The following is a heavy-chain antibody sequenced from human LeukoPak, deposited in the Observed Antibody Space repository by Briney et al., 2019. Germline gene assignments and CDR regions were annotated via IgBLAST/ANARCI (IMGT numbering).Heavy chain of an antibody. D-gene: IGHD2-2*01. CDR2: IIPILGIA. CDR3: ARDQRYQLLWFDP. CDR1: GGTFSSYT. Sequence: SVKVSCKASGGTFSSYTISWVRQAPGQGLEWMGRIIPILGIATYAQTFQGRVLITADKSTSTAYMELSSLRSEDTAVYYCARDQRYQLLWFDPWGQGTLVTVSS. J-gene: IGHJ5*02. V-gene: IGHV1-69*04.